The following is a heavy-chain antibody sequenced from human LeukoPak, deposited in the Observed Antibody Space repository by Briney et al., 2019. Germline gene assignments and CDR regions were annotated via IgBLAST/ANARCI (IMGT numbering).Heavy chain of an antibody. CDR2: ISGSGGST. J-gene: IGHJ4*02. CDR3: ARASEMAKNYFDY. D-gene: IGHD5-24*01. Sequence: GGSLRLSCAASGFTFSSYAMSWVRQAPGKGLEWVSAISGSGGSTYYAASVKGRFTISRDNSKNTLYLQMNSLRAEDTAVYYCARASEMAKNYFDYWGQGTLVTVSS. V-gene: IGHV3-23*01. CDR1: GFTFSSYA.